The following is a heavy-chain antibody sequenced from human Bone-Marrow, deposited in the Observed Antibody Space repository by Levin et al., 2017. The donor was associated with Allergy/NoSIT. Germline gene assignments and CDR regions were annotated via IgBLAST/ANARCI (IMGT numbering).Heavy chain of an antibody. CDR2: ISKDGSNE. J-gene: IGHJ6*02. CDR1: GFTFINYG. Sequence: GESLKISCATSGFTFINYGMVWVRQAPGKGLEWVALISKDGSNEYYQDSVRGRFTISRDNSKSTVHLQMNSLRPEDTAVYYCAKMTTMTNYYYGMDVWGQGTTVTVS. V-gene: IGHV3-30*18. D-gene: IGHD4-17*01. CDR3: AKMTTMTNYYYGMDV.